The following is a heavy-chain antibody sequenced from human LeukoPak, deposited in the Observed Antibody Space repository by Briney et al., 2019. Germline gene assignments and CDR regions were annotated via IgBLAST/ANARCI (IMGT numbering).Heavy chain of an antibody. V-gene: IGHV1-69*05. CDR3: ASVTMVVSRSEAGAFDI. Sequence: SVKVSCKASGGTFRSYAITWVRQAPGQGLEWMGGIIPMFGTSNYAQKLQGRVTITTDESTRTAYMDLSSLRSEDTAVYYCASVTMVVSRSEAGAFDIWGQGTLVTVSS. CDR2: IIPMFGTS. CDR1: GGTFRSYA. J-gene: IGHJ3*02. D-gene: IGHD5/OR15-5a*01.